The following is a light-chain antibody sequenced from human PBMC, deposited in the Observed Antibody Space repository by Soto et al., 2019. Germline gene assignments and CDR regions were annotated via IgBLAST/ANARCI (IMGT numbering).Light chain of an antibody. V-gene: IGKV3-15*01. Sequence: EIVMTQSPATLSVSPGERATLSCRASQSVSPNLAWYKQKPGQAPRLLIYGAFTRATGIQARFSGSGSGTEITLTVSSLQSEDFAVYYFQQFNSGPSTTVGQGTKLEIK. CDR3: QQFNSGPSTT. CDR2: GAF. CDR1: QSVSPN. J-gene: IGKJ2*01.